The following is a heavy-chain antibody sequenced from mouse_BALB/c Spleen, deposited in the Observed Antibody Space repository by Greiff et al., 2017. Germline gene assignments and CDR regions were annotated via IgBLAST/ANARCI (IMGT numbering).Heavy chain of an antibody. CDR2: ISYSGST. CDR3: ARRRAVVARDYAMDY. J-gene: IGHJ4*01. V-gene: IGHV3-2*02. CDR1: GYSITSDYA. D-gene: IGHD1-1*01. Sequence: EVQGVESGPGLVKPSQSLSLTCTVTGYSITSDYAWNWIRQFPGNKLEWMGYISYSGSTSYNPSLKSRISITRDTSKNQFFLQLNSVTTEDTATYYCARRRAVVARDYAMDYWGQGTSVTVSS.